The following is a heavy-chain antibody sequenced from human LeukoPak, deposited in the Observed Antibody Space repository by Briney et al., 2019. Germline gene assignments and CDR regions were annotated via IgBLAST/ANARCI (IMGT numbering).Heavy chain of an antibody. CDR2: INPNSGGT. CDR3: ARTMVRGDSDY. D-gene: IGHD3-10*01. Sequence: ASVKVSCKASGYTFTGYYMHWVRQAPGQGLEWMGRINPNSGGTNYAQKFQGRVTMTRDTSVSTAYMELSRLRSDDTAVYYCARTMVRGDSDYWGQGTLVTVSS. V-gene: IGHV1-2*06. CDR1: GYTFTGYY. J-gene: IGHJ4*02.